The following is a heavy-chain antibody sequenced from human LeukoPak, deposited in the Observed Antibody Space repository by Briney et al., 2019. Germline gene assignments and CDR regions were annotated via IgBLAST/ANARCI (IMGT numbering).Heavy chain of an antibody. Sequence: GGSLRLSCAASGFTFSHHGMHWVRQAPGKGLEWVAFILSDGSKKYFVDSVKGRFTISRDNSKNAVSLQMNNLRTEDTAMYYCARAVDKGTGYYMDFWGQGTLVTVSS. V-gene: IGHV3-30*02. J-gene: IGHJ4*02. CDR2: ILSDGSKK. CDR1: GFTFSHHG. D-gene: IGHD3-22*01. CDR3: ARAVDKGTGYYMDF.